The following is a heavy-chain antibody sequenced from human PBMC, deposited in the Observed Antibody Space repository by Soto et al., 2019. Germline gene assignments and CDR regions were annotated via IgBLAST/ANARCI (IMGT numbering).Heavy chain of an antibody. J-gene: IGHJ3*02. Sequence: ASVKVSCKASGYTFTSYDINWVRQATGQGLEWMGWMNPNSGNTGYAQKFQGRVTMTRNTSISTAYMELSSLRSEDTAVYYCAAGIAAADAFDIWGQGTMVTVSS. CDR1: GYTFTSYD. CDR2: MNPNSGNT. D-gene: IGHD6-13*01. V-gene: IGHV1-8*01. CDR3: AAGIAAADAFDI.